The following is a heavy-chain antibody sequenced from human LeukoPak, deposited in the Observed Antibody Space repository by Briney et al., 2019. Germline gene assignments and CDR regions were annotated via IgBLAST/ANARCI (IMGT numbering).Heavy chain of an antibody. D-gene: IGHD1-26*01. CDR1: GGSLSRYY. J-gene: IGHJ4*02. V-gene: IGHV4-4*07. CDR2: IYSSGSS. Sequence: PSETLSLTCSVSGGSLSRYYWGWIRQPAGKGLEWIGRIYSSGSSDYSPSLESRVTMSVDTSKNQLSLRLSSVTAADTAVYYCARYMSGNYPFDYWGQGTLVTVSS. CDR3: ARYMSGNYPFDY.